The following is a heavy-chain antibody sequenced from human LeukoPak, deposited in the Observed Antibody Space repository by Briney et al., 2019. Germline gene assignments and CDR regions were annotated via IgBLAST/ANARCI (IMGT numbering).Heavy chain of an antibody. J-gene: IGHJ6*02. V-gene: IGHV4-34*01. Sequence: SETLPLTCAVYGGSFSGYYWSWIRQPPGKGLEWIGEINHSGSTNYNPSLKSRVTISVDTSKNQFSLKLSSVTAADTAVYYCARAQRGYSYGYYYYYGMDVWGQGTTVTVSS. CDR2: INHSGST. D-gene: IGHD5-18*01. CDR3: ARAQRGYSYGYYYYYGMDV. CDR1: GGSFSGYY.